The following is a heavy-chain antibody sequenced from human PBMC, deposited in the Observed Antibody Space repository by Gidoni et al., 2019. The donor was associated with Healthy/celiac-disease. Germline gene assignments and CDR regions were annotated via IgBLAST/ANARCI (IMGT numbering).Heavy chain of an antibody. V-gene: IGHV5-10-1*03. CDR1: GSCFTSSS. Sequence: EAQLVHSGSGVAKPGASRRIFCKCSGSCFTSSSISWLRQMPGKALEWMGRIDPGDSYTNYSPSFQGHVTISADKSISTAYLQWSSLKASDTAMYYRARTAYDILTGHYYYYYMDVWGKGTTVTVSS. D-gene: IGHD3-9*01. J-gene: IGHJ6*03. CDR3: ARTAYDILTGHYYYYYMDV. CDR2: IDPGDSYT.